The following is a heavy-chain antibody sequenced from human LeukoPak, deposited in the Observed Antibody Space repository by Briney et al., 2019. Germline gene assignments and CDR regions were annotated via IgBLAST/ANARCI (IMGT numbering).Heavy chain of an antibody. V-gene: IGHV4-34*01. D-gene: IGHD1-26*01. CDR2: INHSGST. CDR3: ARGYRIVGALGYFDY. Sequence: SETLSRTCAVYGGSFSGYYWSWIRQPPGKGLEWIGEINHSGSTNYNPSLKSRVTISVDTSKNQFSLKLSSVTAADTAVYYCARGYRIVGALGYFDYWGQGTLVTVSS. J-gene: IGHJ4*02. CDR1: GGSFSGYY.